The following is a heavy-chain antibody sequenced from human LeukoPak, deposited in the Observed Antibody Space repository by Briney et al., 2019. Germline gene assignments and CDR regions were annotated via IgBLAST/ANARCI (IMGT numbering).Heavy chain of an antibody. D-gene: IGHD6-19*01. CDR1: GFTFSSYT. CDR2: ITTSDGNT. CDR3: AKDQGRGWYNY. J-gene: IGHJ4*02. Sequence: PGGSLRLSCAASGFTFSSYTMSWVRQAPGKGLEWVSTITTSDGNTYYADSVKGRFTISRDNSKNTLYLQMNSLRAEDTAVYYCAKDQGRGWYNYWGQGTLVTVSS. V-gene: IGHV3-23*01.